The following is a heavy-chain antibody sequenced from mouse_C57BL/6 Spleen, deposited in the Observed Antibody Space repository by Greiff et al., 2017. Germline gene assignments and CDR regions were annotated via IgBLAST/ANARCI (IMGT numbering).Heavy chain of an antibody. CDR1: GYAFSSSW. J-gene: IGHJ4*01. V-gene: IGHV1-82*01. Sequence: QVQLQQSGPELVKPGASVKISCKASGYAFSSSWMNWVKQRPGKGLEWIGRIYPGDGDPNYNGKFKGQATLPADKSSSTAYMQLSSLTSEDSAVYFCARSWTDYARDYWGQGTSVTVSS. CDR3: ARSWTDYARDY. CDR2: IYPGDGDP.